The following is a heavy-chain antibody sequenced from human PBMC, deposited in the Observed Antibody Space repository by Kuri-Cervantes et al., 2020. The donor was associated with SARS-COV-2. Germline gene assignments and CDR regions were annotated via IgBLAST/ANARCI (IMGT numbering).Heavy chain of an antibody. V-gene: IGHV3-33*01. CDR1: GFTFSSYG. J-gene: IGHJ5*02. D-gene: IGHD1-26*01. Sequence: GESLKISCAASGFTFSSYGMHWVRQAPGKGLEWVAVIWYDGSNKYYADSVKGRFTISRDNSKNTLYLQMNSLRAEDTAVYYCARPYSGSYQSWFDLWGQGTLVTVSS. CDR2: IWYDGSNK. CDR3: ARPYSGSYQSWFDL.